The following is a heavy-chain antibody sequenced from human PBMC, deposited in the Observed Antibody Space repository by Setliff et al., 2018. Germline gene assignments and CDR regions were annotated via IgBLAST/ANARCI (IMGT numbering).Heavy chain of an antibody. D-gene: IGHD4-4*01. CDR3: AGRDYSGGDS. CDR2: IYNSGTT. J-gene: IGHJ5*01. Sequence: SETLSLTCSVSGASITSGGFYWTWIRQPAGEGLEWIGRIYNSGTTNYNPSLKSRVTISADTSNNSFSLNLFSVTAADTAVYYCAGRDYSGGDSWGHGTLVTVSS. V-gene: IGHV4-61*02. CDR1: GASITSGGFY.